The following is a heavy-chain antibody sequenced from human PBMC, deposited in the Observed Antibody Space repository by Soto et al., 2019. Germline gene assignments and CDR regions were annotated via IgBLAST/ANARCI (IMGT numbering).Heavy chain of an antibody. CDR1: GFTFSSYG. J-gene: IGHJ3*02. D-gene: IGHD3-22*01. Sequence: LRLSCAASGFTFSSYGMHWVRQAPGKGLEWVAVIWYDGSNKYYADSVKGRFTISRDNSKNTLYLQMNSLRAEDTAVYYCASPRAYYYDSSAKGRSAFDIWGQGTMVTVSS. V-gene: IGHV3-33*01. CDR2: IWYDGSNK. CDR3: ASPRAYYYDSSAKGRSAFDI.